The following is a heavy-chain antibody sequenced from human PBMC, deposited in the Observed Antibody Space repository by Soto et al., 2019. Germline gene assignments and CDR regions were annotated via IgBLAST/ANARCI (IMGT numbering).Heavy chain of an antibody. CDR1: GFTFSSYA. V-gene: IGHV3-30-3*01. CDR2: ISYDGSNK. D-gene: IGHD3-22*01. Sequence: QVQLVESGGGVVQPGRSLRLSCAASGFTFSSYAMHWVRQAPGKGLEWVAVISYDGSNKYYADSVKGRFTISRDNSKNTLYLQMNSLRAEDTAVYYSATDYYDSSGAFDYWGQGTLVTVSS. CDR3: ATDYYDSSGAFDY. J-gene: IGHJ4*02.